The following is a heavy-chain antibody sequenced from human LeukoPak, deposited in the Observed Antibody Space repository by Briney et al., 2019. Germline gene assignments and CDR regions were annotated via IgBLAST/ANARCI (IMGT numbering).Heavy chain of an antibody. D-gene: IGHD6-13*01. CDR2: ISSSSSYT. V-gene: IGHV3-11*03. Sequence: GGSLRLSCVVSGIPLSDYYMNWIRKAPGKGLEWISYISSSSSYTDYADSAKGRFTISRDNAKSALYLQMHSLRLEDTAVYYRAAGTAADFWGQGTLVTVSS. CDR3: AAGTAADF. J-gene: IGHJ4*02. CDR1: GIPLSDYY.